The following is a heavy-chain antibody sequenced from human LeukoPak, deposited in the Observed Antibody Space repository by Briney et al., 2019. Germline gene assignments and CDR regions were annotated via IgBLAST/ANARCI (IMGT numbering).Heavy chain of an antibody. Sequence: PGGSLRLSCAASGFTFSSYSMNWVRQAPGKGLEWVSYISSSSSTLYYADSVKGRFTISRDNAKNSLYLQMNSLRAEDTAVYYCARGGSYSRGWYWDYFDYWGQGTLVTVSS. CDR2: ISSSSSTL. D-gene: IGHD6-19*01. V-gene: IGHV3-48*01. CDR3: ARGGSYSRGWYWDYFDY. CDR1: GFTFSSYS. J-gene: IGHJ4*02.